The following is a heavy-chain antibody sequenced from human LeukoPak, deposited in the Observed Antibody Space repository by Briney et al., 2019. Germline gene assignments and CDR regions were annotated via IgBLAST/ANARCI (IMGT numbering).Heavy chain of an antibody. CDR1: GYTFTSYD. CDR3: ARELATRPLDY. D-gene: IGHD4-23*01. Sequence: ASVKVSCKASGYTFTSYDINWVRQATGQGLEWMGWMNPNSGNTGYAQKFQGRVTMTRDTSISTAYMELSRLRSDDTAVYYCARELATRPLDYWGQRTLVTVSS. CDR2: MNPNSGNT. V-gene: IGHV1-8*01. J-gene: IGHJ4*02.